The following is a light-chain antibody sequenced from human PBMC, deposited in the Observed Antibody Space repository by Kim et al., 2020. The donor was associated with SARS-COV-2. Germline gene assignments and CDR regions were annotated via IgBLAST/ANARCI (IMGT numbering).Light chain of an antibody. V-gene: IGLV2-14*03. CDR1: SSDVGGYNY. Sequence: GQSITSSCTGTSSDVGGYNYVSWYQHHPGKVPKLMIYDVSNRPSGVSNRFSGSKSGNTASLTISGLQAEDEADYYCSSFTTSLTWVFGGGTQLTVL. J-gene: IGLJ3*02. CDR3: SSFTTSLTWV. CDR2: DVS.